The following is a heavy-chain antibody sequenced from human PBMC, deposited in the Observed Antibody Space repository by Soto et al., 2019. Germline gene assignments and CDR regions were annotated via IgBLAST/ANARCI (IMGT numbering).Heavy chain of an antibody. Sequence: QVQLVQSGAEVKEPGDSVRVSCEASGYTFTAYHIHWVRQAPGQGLEWMGWINPKFGDATYAQDFQGQVSLTRDMYISTVYMELSRLTSDDTAIYYCARNMDYYYGRGSGNGHGVWGQRTTVTVFS. V-gene: IGHV1-2*02. CDR3: ARNMDYYYGRGSGNGHGV. CDR2: INPKFGDA. D-gene: IGHD3-10*02. J-gene: IGHJ6*02. CDR1: GYTFTAYH.